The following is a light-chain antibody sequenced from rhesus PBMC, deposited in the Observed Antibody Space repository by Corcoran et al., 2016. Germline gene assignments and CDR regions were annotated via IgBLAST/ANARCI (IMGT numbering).Light chain of an antibody. CDR2: YAK. Sequence: DIQMTQSPSSLSASVGDRVTITCRASQGISSYLNWYQQKPGKAPKLLIYYAKRLESGVPSRLSGSGSGTEFTLTISSLPPEDFATYDCQRYNSLPLTFGGGTKVEL. CDR3: QRYNSLPLT. V-gene: IGKV1-32*01. J-gene: IGKJ4*01. CDR1: QGISSY.